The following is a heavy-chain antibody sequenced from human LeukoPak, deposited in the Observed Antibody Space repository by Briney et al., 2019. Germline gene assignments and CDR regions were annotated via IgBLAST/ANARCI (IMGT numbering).Heavy chain of an antibody. Sequence: PGGSLRLSCAASGFTFSSYAMHWVRQAPGKGLEWVAVISYDGSNKYYADSVKGRFTISRDNSKNTLYLQMNSLRAEDTAVYYCASENDRLPWGQGTLVTVSS. CDR3: ASENDRLP. V-gene: IGHV3-30-3*01. D-gene: IGHD1-1*01. CDR2: ISYDGSNK. CDR1: GFTFSSYA. J-gene: IGHJ5*02.